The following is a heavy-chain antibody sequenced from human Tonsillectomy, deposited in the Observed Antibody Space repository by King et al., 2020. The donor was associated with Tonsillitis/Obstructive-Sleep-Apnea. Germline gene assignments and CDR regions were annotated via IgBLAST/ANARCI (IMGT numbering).Heavy chain of an antibody. CDR1: GGSISSSSYY. J-gene: IGHJ4*02. CDR2: IYYSGST. Sequence: QLQESGPGLVKPSETLSLTCTVSGGSISSSSYYWGWIRQPPGKGLEWIGSIYYSGSTYYNPSLKSRVTISVDTSKNQFSLKLSSVTAADTAVYYCARGGKYYYDSSGYYWGQGPLVTVSS. CDR3: ARGGKYYYDSSGYY. V-gene: IGHV4-39*01. D-gene: IGHD3-22*01.